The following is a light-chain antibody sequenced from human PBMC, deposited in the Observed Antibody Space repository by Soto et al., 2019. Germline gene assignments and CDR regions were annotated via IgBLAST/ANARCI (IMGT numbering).Light chain of an antibody. CDR1: QDISTW. J-gene: IGKJ2*01. V-gene: IGKV1-12*01. CDR3: QQANSFPYT. Sequence: DIQMTQSPSFVSASVGDRVTITCRASQDISTWLAWYQQKPGRAPNLLIYTASSLQSGVPSRFSGSGSGTDFTRTISSLQPEDFATYYCQQANSFPYTFGQGTKLEIK. CDR2: TAS.